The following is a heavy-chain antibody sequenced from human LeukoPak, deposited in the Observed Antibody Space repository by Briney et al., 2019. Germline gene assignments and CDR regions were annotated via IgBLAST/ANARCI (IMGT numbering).Heavy chain of an antibody. CDR2: IYYSGST. CDR1: GGSISSSSYY. CDR3: ARQVGTYYDFWSGYYPFDY. Sequence: SETLSLTCTVSGGSISSSSYYWGWIRQPPGRGLEWIGSIYYSGSTYYNPSLKGRVTISVDTSKNQFSLKLSSVTAADTAVYYCARQVGTYYDFWSGYYPFDYWGQGTLVTVSS. D-gene: IGHD3-3*01. J-gene: IGHJ4*02. V-gene: IGHV4-39*01.